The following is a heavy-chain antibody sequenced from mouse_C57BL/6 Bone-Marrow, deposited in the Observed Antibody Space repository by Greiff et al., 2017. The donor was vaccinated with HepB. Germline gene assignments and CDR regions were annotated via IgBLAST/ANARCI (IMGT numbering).Heavy chain of an antibody. D-gene: IGHD2-12*01. V-gene: IGHV14-4*01. J-gene: IGHJ2*01. CDR2: IDPENGDT. CDR3: TTFYTLFDY. Sequence: EVQLVESGAELVRPGASVKLSCTASGFNIKDDYMHWVKQRPEQGLEWIGWIDPENGDTEYASKFQGKATITADTSSNTAYLQLSSLTSEATAVYYCTTFYTLFDYWGQGNTLTVSA. CDR1: GFNIKDDY.